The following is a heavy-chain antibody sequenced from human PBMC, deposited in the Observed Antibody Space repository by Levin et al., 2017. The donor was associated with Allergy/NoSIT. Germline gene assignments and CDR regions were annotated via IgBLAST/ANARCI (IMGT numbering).Heavy chain of an antibody. D-gene: IGHD1-26*01. CDR3: VREGLYSGSLNYYFKD. CDR1: DSSISGINY. V-gene: IGHV4-38-2*02. Sequence: PGGSLRLSCNVSDSSISGINYWGWIRQSPSKGLQWIGRISHTGSTSYSPSLANRVSMSVDKSKKQISLKLRSVTAADTAMYFCVREGLYSGSLNYYFKDWGQGTLVTVSS. CDR2: ISHTGST. J-gene: IGHJ4*02.